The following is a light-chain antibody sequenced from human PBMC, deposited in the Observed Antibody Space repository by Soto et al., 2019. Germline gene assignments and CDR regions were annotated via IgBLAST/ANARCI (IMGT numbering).Light chain of an antibody. V-gene: IGLV1-40*01. CDR1: SSDIGAGHD. CDR2: SNA. Sequence: QSVLTQPPSVSEAPGQRVTISCTGTSSDIGAGHDVHWYQQLPGAAPKLLIYSNAIRPSGVPDRFSGSKSGTSASLAITGLRAEDEADYYCQSYDSSMRSYVFGPGTKLTVL. J-gene: IGLJ1*01. CDR3: QSYDSSMRSYV.